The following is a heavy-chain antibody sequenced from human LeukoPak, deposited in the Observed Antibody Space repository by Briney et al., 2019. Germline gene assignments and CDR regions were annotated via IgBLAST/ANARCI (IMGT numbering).Heavy chain of an antibody. CDR1: GYTFTSYY. Sequence: ASVKVSCKASGYTFTSYYMHWVRQAPGQGLEWMGIINPSGGSTSYAQKFQGRVTMTEDTSTDTAYMELSSLRSEDTAVYYCATVTMVRGLFDYWGQGTLVTVSS. D-gene: IGHD3-10*01. CDR2: INPSGGST. CDR3: ATVTMVRGLFDY. J-gene: IGHJ4*02. V-gene: IGHV1-46*01.